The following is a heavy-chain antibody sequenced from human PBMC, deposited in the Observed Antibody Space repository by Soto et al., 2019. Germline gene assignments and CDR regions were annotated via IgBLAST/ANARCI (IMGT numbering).Heavy chain of an antibody. CDR1: GYTFSDYY. V-gene: IGHV1-2*04. CDR3: ARARANVAPNWFDP. Sequence: GASVKVSCKASGYTFSDYYVHWVRQAPGQGLEWMGWINPYSGATNYAQKFQDWVTMTGDASVSTAYLELTTLVSDDTAVYYCARARANVAPNWFDPWGQGTLVTAPQ. J-gene: IGHJ5*02. D-gene: IGHD5-12*01. CDR2: INPYSGAT.